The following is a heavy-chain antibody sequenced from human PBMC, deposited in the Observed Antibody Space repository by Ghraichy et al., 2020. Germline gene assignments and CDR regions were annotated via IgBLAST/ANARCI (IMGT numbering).Heavy chain of an antibody. D-gene: IGHD2-21*01. CDR2: IYSTSTT. V-gene: IGHV3-53*01. CDR1: GFTVSSNF. J-gene: IGHJ3*02. Sequence: GSLRLSCAASGFTVSSNFMSWVRQAPGKGLEWVSLIYSTSTTYYADYAKGRFTISSDNSTNTVYLQMNSLSAADTAVYYCVRGDESAFDIWGQGTMGTVSS. CDR3: VRGDESAFDI.